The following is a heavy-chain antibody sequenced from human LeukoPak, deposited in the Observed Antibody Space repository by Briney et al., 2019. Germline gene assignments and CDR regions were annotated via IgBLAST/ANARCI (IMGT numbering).Heavy chain of an antibody. J-gene: IGHJ6*03. CDR3: ARRFRTEGLGYYMDV. D-gene: IGHD3/OR15-3a*01. CDR1: GYTFTSYD. V-gene: IGHV1-8*01. Sequence: ASVKVSCKASGYTFTSYDINWVRQATGQGLEWMGWMNPNSGNTGYAQKFQGRVTMTRNTSITTAYVELSSLRSEDTAVYYCARRFRTEGLGYYMDVWGKGTTVTVSS. CDR2: MNPNSGNT.